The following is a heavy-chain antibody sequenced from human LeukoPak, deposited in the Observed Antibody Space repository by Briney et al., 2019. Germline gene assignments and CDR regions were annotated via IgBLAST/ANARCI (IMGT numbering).Heavy chain of an antibody. Sequence: SETLSLTCAVYGGSFSGYYWSWIRQPPGKGLEWIGEISHSGSTNYNPSPKSRVTISVDTSKNQFSLKLSSVTAADTAVYYCAAQYSGYVRLDYWGQGTLVTVSS. CDR2: ISHSGST. J-gene: IGHJ4*02. CDR3: AAQYSGYVRLDY. V-gene: IGHV4-34*01. D-gene: IGHD5-12*01. CDR1: GGSFSGYY.